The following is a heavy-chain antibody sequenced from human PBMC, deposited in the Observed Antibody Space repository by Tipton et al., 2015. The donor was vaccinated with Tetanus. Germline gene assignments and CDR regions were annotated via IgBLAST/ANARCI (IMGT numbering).Heavy chain of an antibody. CDR1: GGSISTTSDY. V-gene: IGHV4-39*01. Sequence: GLVKPSETLSLTCTVSGGSISTTSDYWGWIRQPPGTGLEWIGSLYYTGTTYYNPSLKSRLAISVDTSKNHFSLRLGSLTASDTAVYFCARHSLKLGMWAFDIWGRGTLVTVSS. J-gene: IGHJ3*02. D-gene: IGHD7-27*01. CDR2: LYYTGTT. CDR3: ARHSLKLGMWAFDI.